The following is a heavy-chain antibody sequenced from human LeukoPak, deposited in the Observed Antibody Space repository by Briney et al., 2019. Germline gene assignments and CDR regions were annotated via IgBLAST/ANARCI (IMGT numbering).Heavy chain of an antibody. V-gene: IGHV3-15*07. CDR3: ATDFYDST. CDR1: GFTFSNAW. Sequence: GGSLRLSCATSGFTFSNAWMNWVRQAPGKGLEWVGRIRSNTDGGTIDYAAPVKGRFTLSRDDSKTTLYLQMNSLQTEDTAVYYCATDFYDSTWGQGTLVTVSS. J-gene: IGHJ5*02. D-gene: IGHD3-22*01. CDR2: IRSNTDGGTI.